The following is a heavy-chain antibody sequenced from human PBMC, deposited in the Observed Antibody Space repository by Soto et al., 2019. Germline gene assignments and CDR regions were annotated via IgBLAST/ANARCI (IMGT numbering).Heavy chain of an antibody. Sequence: ASVKVSCKASGYTFTSYGISWVRQAPGQGLEWMGWISAYNGNTNYAQKLRGRVTMTTDTSTSTAYMELRSLRSDDTAVYYCARVISSWYYSYATDVCGPGPTLTLSS. J-gene: IGHJ6*02. CDR2: ISAYNGNT. CDR3: ARVISSWYYSYATDV. D-gene: IGHD6-13*01. V-gene: IGHV1-18*04. CDR1: GYTFTSYG.